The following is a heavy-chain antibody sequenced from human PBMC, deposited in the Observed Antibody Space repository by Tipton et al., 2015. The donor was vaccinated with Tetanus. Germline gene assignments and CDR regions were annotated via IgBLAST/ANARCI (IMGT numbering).Heavy chain of an antibody. V-gene: IGHV4-59*01. Sequence: TPSLTCTVSGGSISSYYWSWIRQPPGKGLEWIGYIYYSGSTNYNPSLKSRVTISVDTSKNQFSLKLSSVTAADTAVYYCARGGLGEVGYWGQGTLVTVSS. CDR2: IYYSGST. CDR3: ARGGLGEVGY. CDR1: GGSISSYY. J-gene: IGHJ4*02. D-gene: IGHD2-15*01.